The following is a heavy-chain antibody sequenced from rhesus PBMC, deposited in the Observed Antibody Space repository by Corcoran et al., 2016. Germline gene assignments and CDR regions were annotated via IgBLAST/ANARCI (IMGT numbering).Heavy chain of an antibody. Sequence: QVTLKESGPALVKPTQTLTMTCTFSGFSLRTSGMRVSWIRQPPGKALEWLARIDWDDDKYYSTSLKSRLTVSKDTSKNQVVLTMTHMDPVDTATYFCARVIYSSGWSFDYWGQGVLVTVSS. V-gene: IGHV2S2*01. CDR3: ARVIYSSGWSFDY. D-gene: IGHD6S26*01. CDR2: IDWDDDK. CDR1: GFSLRTSGMR. J-gene: IGHJ4*01.